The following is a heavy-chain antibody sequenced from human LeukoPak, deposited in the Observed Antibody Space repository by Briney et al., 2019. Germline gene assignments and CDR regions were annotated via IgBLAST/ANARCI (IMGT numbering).Heavy chain of an antibody. D-gene: IGHD2/OR15-2a*01. CDR2: IYTSGST. CDR1: GDSISSGSYY. J-gene: IGHJ4*02. CDR3: TRGDNN. V-gene: IGHV4-61*02. Sequence: SETLSLTCTVSGDSISSGSYYWSWIRQPAGKGQEWIGRIYTSGSTNYNPSLKSRVTISIDTSKNQFSLKLSSVTAADTAVYYCTRGDNNWGQGTLVTVSS.